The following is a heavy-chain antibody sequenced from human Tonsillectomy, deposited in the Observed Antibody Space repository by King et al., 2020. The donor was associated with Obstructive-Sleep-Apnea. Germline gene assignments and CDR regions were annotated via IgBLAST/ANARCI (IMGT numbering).Heavy chain of an antibody. D-gene: IGHD6-13*01. CDR2: INPNSGGT. J-gene: IGHJ6*02. CDR1: GYTFTGYY. Sequence: QLVQSGAEVKKPGASVKVSCKASGYTFTGYYMHWVRQAPGQGLEWMGWINPNSGGTNYAQKFQGWVTMTRSTSISTAYMELSRLRSDDTAVYYCAREGAAGEYYYYYGMDVWGQGTTVTVSS. CDR3: AREGAAGEYYYYYGMDV. V-gene: IGHV1-2*04.